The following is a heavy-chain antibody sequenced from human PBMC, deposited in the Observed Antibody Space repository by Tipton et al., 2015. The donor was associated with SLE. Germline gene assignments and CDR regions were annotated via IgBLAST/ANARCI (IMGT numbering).Heavy chain of an antibody. CDR2: IYTSGST. V-gene: IGHV4-4*07. D-gene: IGHD2-21*02. CDR3: ARDLWTGDFGRFDP. Sequence: LRLSCTVSGGSISSYYWSWIRQPAGKGLEWIGRIYTSGSTNYNPSLKSRVTMSVDTSKNQFSLKLSSVTAADTAVYYCARDLWTGDFGRFDPWGQGTLVTVSS. J-gene: IGHJ5*02. CDR1: GGSISSYY.